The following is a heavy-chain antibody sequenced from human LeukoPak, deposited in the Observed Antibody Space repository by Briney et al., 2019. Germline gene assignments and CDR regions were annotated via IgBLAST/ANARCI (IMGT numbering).Heavy chain of an antibody. CDR1: GFTFSSYG. D-gene: IGHD5-12*01. CDR2: ISYDGSNK. Sequence: GGSLRLSCAASGFTFSSYGMHWVRQAPGKGLEWVAVISYDGSNKYYADSVKGRFTISRDDAKNSLYLQMNRLRAEDTALYYCTRGLPSGVEVWIALHWGQGTLVTVSS. CDR3: TRGLPSGVEVWIALH. V-gene: IGHV3-30*03. J-gene: IGHJ4*02.